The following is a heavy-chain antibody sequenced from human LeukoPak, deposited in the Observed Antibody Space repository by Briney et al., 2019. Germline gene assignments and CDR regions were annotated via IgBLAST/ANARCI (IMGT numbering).Heavy chain of an antibody. D-gene: IGHD6-19*01. CDR2: IYPGDSDT. CDR1: GYSFTSYW. V-gene: IGHV5-51*01. Sequence: GESLKISCKGSGYSFTSYWIGWVRQMPGKGLEWMGIIYPGDSDTRYSPSFQGQVTISADKSISTAYLQWNSLKASDTAMYYRTLYSSGWYIDYWGQGTLVTVSS. CDR3: TLYSSGWYIDY. J-gene: IGHJ4*02.